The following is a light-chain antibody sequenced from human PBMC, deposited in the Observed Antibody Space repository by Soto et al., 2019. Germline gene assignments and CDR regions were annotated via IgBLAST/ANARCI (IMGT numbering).Light chain of an antibody. V-gene: IGLV1-44*01. CDR3: VTWDDSLNGRV. CDR1: SSNIGSNV. J-gene: IGLJ3*02. Sequence: QSVLTQPPSASGTPGQTVTISCSGDSSNIGSNVVNWYQQFPGTAPKLLIYTDNLRPSGVTDRFSGSKSGTSASLAISGLQSEDEADYYCVTWDDSLNGRVFGGGTKLTVL. CDR2: TDN.